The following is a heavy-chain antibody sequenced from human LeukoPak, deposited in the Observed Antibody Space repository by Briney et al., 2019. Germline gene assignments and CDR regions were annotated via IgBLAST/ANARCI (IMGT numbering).Heavy chain of an antibody. Sequence: GGSLRLSCAASGFTFRSYWIHWVRQAPGKGLVWVSRIHSDGSSTSYADSVRGRFTISRDDAKSTLYLQMNSLRAEDTAVYYCARSGWPYYFDYWGQGTLVTVSS. CDR1: GFTFRSYW. CDR3: ARSGWPYYFDY. V-gene: IGHV3-74*01. D-gene: IGHD3-22*01. J-gene: IGHJ4*02. CDR2: IHSDGSST.